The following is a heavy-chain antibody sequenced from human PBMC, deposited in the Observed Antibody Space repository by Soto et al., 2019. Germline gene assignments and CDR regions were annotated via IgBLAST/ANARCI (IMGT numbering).Heavy chain of an antibody. J-gene: IGHJ5*02. CDR1: GGTFISYA. D-gene: IGHD2-15*01. Sequence: GASVKSSCKAAGGTFISYAISWVRQAPGQGLVWMGGIIPIFGTANYAQKFQGRVKITADESTSTAYMERSSLRSEDTAVYYCARGGGALMTYGFDPWGQGTLVTVSS. V-gene: IGHV1-69*13. CDR3: ARGGGALMTYGFDP. CDR2: IIPIFGTA.